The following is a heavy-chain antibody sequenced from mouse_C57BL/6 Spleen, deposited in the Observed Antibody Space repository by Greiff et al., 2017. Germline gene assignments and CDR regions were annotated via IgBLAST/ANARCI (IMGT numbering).Heavy chain of an antibody. Sequence: QVQLQQPGAELVKPGASVKLSCKASGYTFTSYWMHWVKQRPGQGLEWIGMIHPNSGSTNYNEKFKSKAKLTVDKSSSTAYMQLSSLTSEDTAVYYCARGDGYYGSSYEGYFDVWGTGTTVTVSS. D-gene: IGHD1-1*01. CDR1: GYTFTSYW. J-gene: IGHJ1*03. CDR2: IHPNSGST. V-gene: IGHV1-64*01. CDR3: ARGDGYYGSSYEGYFDV.